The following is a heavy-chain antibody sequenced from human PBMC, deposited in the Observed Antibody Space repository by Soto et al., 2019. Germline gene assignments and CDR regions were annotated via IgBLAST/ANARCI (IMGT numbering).Heavy chain of an antibody. CDR2: INAGNGNT. D-gene: IGHD2-2*01. CDR1: GYTFTNYA. Sequence: GASVKVSCKASGYTFTNYALHWLRQAPGQRLEWMGWINAGNGNTAYSQMFQGRVTITRDTSASTAYMELSRLRSEDTAVYYCAGGYCTSITCYNYYMDVWGKGTTVTVSS. CDR3: AGGYCTSITCYNYYMDV. V-gene: IGHV1-3*01. J-gene: IGHJ6*03.